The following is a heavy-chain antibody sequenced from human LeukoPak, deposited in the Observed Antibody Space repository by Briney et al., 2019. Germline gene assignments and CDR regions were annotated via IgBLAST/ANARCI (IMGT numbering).Heavy chain of an antibody. CDR3: TRAEYQLYFDY. CDR1: GFTFGDYA. CDR2: IRSKAYGGTT. V-gene: IGHV3-49*04. Sequence: GGSLRLSCTASGFTFGDYAMSWVRQAPGKGLEWVGFIRSKAYGGTTEYAASVKGRFTISRDDSKSIAYLQMNSLKTEDTAVYYCTRAEYQLYFDYWGQGTLVTVSS. D-gene: IGHD2-2*01. J-gene: IGHJ4*02.